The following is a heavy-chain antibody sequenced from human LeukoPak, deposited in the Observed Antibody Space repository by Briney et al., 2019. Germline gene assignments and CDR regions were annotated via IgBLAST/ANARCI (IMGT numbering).Heavy chain of an antibody. D-gene: IGHD5-18*01. CDR1: GYSFTSYW. Sequence: GESLRISCKGSGYSFTSYWISWVRQMPGKGLEWMGRIDPSDSYTNYSPSFRGHVTISADKSINTAYLQWSSLKASDTAMYYCATGPDTANLLYYFDYWGQGTLVTVSS. J-gene: IGHJ4*02. V-gene: IGHV5-10-1*01. CDR3: ATGPDTANLLYYFDY. CDR2: IDPSDSYT.